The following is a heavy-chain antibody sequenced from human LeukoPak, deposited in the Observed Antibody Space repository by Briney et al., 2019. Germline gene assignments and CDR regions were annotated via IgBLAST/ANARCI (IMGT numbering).Heavy chain of an antibody. CDR3: ARDYRVTIFGVVINRWFDP. CDR1: GFTFSSYW. D-gene: IGHD3-3*01. J-gene: IGHJ5*02. V-gene: IGHV3-7*01. Sequence: GSLRLSCAASGFTFSSYWMSWVRQAPGKGLEWVANIKQDGSEKYYVDSVKGRFTISRDNAKNSLYLQMNSLRAEDTAVYYCARDYRVTIFGVVINRWFDPWGQGTLVTVSS. CDR2: IKQDGSEK.